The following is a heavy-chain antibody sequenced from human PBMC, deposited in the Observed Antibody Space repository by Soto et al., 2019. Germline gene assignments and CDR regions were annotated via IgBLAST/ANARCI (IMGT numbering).Heavy chain of an antibody. CDR1: GGTFSSYA. CDR2: IIPIFGTA. CDR3: ARDKSVYYGSGSPYNWFDP. J-gene: IGHJ5*02. Sequence: ASVKVSCKASGGTFSSYAISWVRQAPGQGLEWMGGIIPIFGTANYAQKFQGRVTITADESTSTAYMELSSLRSEDTAVYYFARDKSVYYGSGSPYNWFDPWGQGTLVTVSS. D-gene: IGHD3-10*01. V-gene: IGHV1-69*13.